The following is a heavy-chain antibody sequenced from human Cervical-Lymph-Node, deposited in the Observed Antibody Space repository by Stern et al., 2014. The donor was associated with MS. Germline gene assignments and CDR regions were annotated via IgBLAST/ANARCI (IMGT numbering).Heavy chain of an antibody. CDR1: GFTFSSHA. D-gene: IGHD3-3*01. CDR2: ISFDGREN. V-gene: IGHV3-30*01. Sequence: VQLVESGGGVVQPGRSLRLSCAASGFTFSSHAMHWVRQAPGKGLEWVAVISFDGRENYYSDSVKGRFTISRDNSGDTLNLQVNSLRGEDTAVYYCAREGTNFGVAPYNYGMDVWGQGTTVTV. J-gene: IGHJ6*02. CDR3: AREGTNFGVAPYNYGMDV.